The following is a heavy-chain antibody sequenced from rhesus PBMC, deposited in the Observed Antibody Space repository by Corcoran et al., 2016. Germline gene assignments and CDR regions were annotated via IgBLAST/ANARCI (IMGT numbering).Heavy chain of an antibody. V-gene: IGHV4-160*01. J-gene: IGHJ4*01. CDR1: GGSISGYW. CDR2: SDRSGCT. Sequence: QLQLQESGPGLVKPSETLSLTCAVSGGSISGYWGSWIRQPPGKGLGWIGRSDRSGCTAYNPSIKSRFTISRDTSKKKFSLRLSSVTAADTAVYYCASGLGGSWNRLDYWGQGVLVTVSS. CDR3: ASGLGGSWNRLDY. D-gene: IGHD6-25*01.